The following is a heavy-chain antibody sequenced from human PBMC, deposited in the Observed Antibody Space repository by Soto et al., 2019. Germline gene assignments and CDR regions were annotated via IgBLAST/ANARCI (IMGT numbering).Heavy chain of an antibody. CDR3: AKDNHYDSGGYYYEGYFDY. J-gene: IGHJ4*02. V-gene: IGHV3-23*01. CDR2: VSGNAGST. Sequence: GGSLRLSCATSGFAFSSFAMSWVRQAPGKGLEWVSTVSGNAGSTYYADSVKGRFTVSRDNSKNTLYLQMNNLRAEDTAVYYCAKDNHYDSGGYYYEGYFDYWGQGTLVTVSS. D-gene: IGHD3-22*01. CDR1: GFAFSSFA.